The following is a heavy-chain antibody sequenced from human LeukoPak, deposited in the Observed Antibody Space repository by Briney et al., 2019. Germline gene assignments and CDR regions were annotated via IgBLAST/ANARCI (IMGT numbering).Heavy chain of an antibody. CDR1: GGSIGSYY. CDR2: ISYSGST. J-gene: IGHJ4*02. Sequence: SETLSLTCTVSGGSIGSYYWSWIRQPPGKGLEWIGYISYSGSTNYNPSLKSRVTISVDTSRNQFSLKLSSVTAADTAVYYCARGRLGGSGSYYNVLDYWGQGTLVTVSS. V-gene: IGHV4-59*01. CDR3: ARGRLGGSGSYYNVLDY. D-gene: IGHD3-10*01.